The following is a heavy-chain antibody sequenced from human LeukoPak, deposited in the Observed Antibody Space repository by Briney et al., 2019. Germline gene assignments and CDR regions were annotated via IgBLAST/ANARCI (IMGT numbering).Heavy chain of an antibody. V-gene: IGHV1-69*02. CDR3: ASPRALYCSSTSCQTANGAFDI. CDR2: IIPILGIA. D-gene: IGHD2-2*01. Sequence: GSSVKVSCKASGGTFSSYTISWVRQAPGQGLEWMGRIIPILGIANYAQKFQGRVTITADKSTSTACMELSSLRSEDTAVYYCASPRALYCSSTSCQTANGAFDIWGQGTMVTVSS. CDR1: GGTFSSYT. J-gene: IGHJ3*02.